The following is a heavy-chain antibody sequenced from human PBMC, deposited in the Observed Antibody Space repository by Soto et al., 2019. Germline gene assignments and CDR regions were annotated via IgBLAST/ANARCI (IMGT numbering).Heavy chain of an antibody. Sequence: QLQLQESGSGLVKPSQTLFLTCAVSGGSISSGGYSWSWMRQPPGKGLEWIGYIYHSGSTYYTPSPXSXXTIAVDRSKNQFSLKLSSVTAADTAVYYCARVPDVWGQGTTVTVSS. J-gene: IGHJ6*02. CDR3: ARVPDV. CDR2: IYHSGST. V-gene: IGHV4-30-2*01. CDR1: GGSISSGGYS.